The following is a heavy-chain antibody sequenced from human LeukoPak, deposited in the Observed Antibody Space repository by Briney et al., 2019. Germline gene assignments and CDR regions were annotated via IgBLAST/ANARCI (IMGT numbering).Heavy chain of an antibody. V-gene: IGHV4-38-2*02. CDR2: IYHSGST. J-gene: IGHJ4*02. Sequence: SETLSLTCTVSGYSISSGYYWGWIRQPPGKGLEWIGNIYHSGSTYYNPSLKSRVTISVDTSKNQFSLKLSSVTAADTAVYYCARDRGPAAAIFDYWGQGTLVTVSS. CDR1: GYSISSGYY. D-gene: IGHD2-2*01. CDR3: ARDRGPAAAIFDY.